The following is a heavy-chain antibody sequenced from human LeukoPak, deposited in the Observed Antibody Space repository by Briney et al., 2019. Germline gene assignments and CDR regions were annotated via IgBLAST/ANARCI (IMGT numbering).Heavy chain of an antibody. CDR1: GYTFTSYG. V-gene: IGHV1-18*01. Sequence: ASVEVSCKASGYTFTSYGISWVRQAPGQGLEWMGWISACNGNTNYAQKLQGRVTMTTDTSTSTAYMELRSLRSDDTAVYYCAKHGRIVVVPAAISYYYYGMDVWGQGTTVTVSS. CDR2: ISACNGNT. D-gene: IGHD2-2*01. CDR3: AKHGRIVVVPAAISYYYYGMDV. J-gene: IGHJ6*02.